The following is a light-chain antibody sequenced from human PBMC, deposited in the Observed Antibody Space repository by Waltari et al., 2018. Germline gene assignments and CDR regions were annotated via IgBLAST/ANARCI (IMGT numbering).Light chain of an antibody. CDR3: QQLNSYPWT. CDR1: QGISSY. CDR2: AAS. J-gene: IGKJ1*01. Sequence: DIQLTQSPSFLSASVGHRVTITCRASQGISSYLAWYQQKPGKAPKLLIYAASTLQSGVPSRFSGSGSGTEFTLTISSLQPEDFATYYCQQLNSYPWTFGQGTKVEIK. V-gene: IGKV1-9*01.